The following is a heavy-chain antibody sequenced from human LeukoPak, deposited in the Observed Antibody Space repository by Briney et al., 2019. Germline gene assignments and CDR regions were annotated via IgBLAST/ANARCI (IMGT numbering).Heavy chain of an antibody. D-gene: IGHD5-18*01. CDR2: VKGDGRTT. J-gene: IGHJ4*02. Sequence: GGSLRLSCAASGLTFSDFWMRWVRQPPGKGLVWVALVKGDGRTTIYADSVKGRFTISRDNAENTLYLQMNSLRADDSGVYYCATGHSYGYDYWGQGVLVTVSS. CDR3: ATGHSYGYDY. V-gene: IGHV3-74*01. CDR1: GLTFSDFW.